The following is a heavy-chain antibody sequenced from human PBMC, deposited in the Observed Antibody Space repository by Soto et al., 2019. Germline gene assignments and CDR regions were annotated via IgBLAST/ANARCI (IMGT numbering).Heavy chain of an antibody. CDR1: GGSISSGGYY. J-gene: IGHJ4*02. D-gene: IGHD3-22*01. Sequence: TLSLTCTVSGGSISSGGYYWSWIRQHPGKGLEWIGYIYYSGSTYYNPSLKSRVTISVDTSKNQFSLKLSSVTAADTAVYYCARGKVVTEHFDYWGQGTLVTVSS. CDR2: IYYSGST. CDR3: ARGKVVTEHFDY. V-gene: IGHV4-31*03.